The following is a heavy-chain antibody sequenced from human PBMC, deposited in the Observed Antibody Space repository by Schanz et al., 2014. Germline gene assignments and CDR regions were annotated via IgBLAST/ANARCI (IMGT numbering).Heavy chain of an antibody. V-gene: IGHV3-30*04. CDR3: AKQFLSYYFYGMDV. J-gene: IGHJ6*02. CDR1: GFTFRGHA. Sequence: QVQLVESGGGVVQPGRSLRLSCAASGFTFRGHAMHWVRQAPGKGLEKVAAISTDGTNTYYAASVRGRFTISRDNSKNTVYLQMDSLRPEDTAVYYCAKQFLSYYFYGMDVWGQGTTVSVSS. D-gene: IGHD4-4*01. CDR2: ISTDGTNT.